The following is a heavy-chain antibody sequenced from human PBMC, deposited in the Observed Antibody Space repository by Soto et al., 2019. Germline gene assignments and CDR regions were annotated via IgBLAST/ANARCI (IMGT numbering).Heavy chain of an antibody. V-gene: IGHV4-34*01. Sequence: SETLSLTCAVYGGSFSGYYWSWIRQPPGKGLEWIGEINHSGSTNYNPSLKSRVTISVDTSKNQFSLKLSSVTAADKAVYYCERGGSVVRGVIPFWGQGTLVTVSS. CDR3: ERGGSVVRGVIPF. CDR2: INHSGST. J-gene: IGHJ4*02. D-gene: IGHD3-10*01. CDR1: GGSFSGYY.